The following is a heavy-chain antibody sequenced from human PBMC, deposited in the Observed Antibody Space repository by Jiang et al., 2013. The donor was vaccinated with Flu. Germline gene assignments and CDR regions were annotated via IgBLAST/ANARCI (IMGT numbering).Heavy chain of an antibody. D-gene: IGHD1-26*01. CDR1: GGSISSYY. Sequence: GSGLVKPSETLSLTCTVSGGSISSYYWSWIRQPPGKGLEWIGYIYYSGSTNYNPSLKSRVTISVDTSKNQFSLKLSSVTAADTAVYYCARDSSGSYDDWFDPWGQGTLVT. CDR3: ARDSSGSYDDWFDP. J-gene: IGHJ5*02. V-gene: IGHV4-59*12. CDR2: IYYSGST.